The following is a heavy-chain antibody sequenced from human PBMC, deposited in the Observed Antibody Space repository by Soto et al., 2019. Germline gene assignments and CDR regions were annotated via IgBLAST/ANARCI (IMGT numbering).Heavy chain of an antibody. Sequence: QLQLQESGPGLVKPSETLSLTCTVSGGSISSSSYYWGWIRQPPGKGLEWIGSIYYSGSTYYNPSLKSRVTISVDTSKNQFSLKLSSVTAADTAVYYCARRGTLYSDYDYWGQGTLVTVSS. CDR2: IYYSGST. D-gene: IGHD5-12*01. V-gene: IGHV4-39*01. CDR1: GGSISSSSYY. J-gene: IGHJ4*02. CDR3: ARRGTLYSDYDY.